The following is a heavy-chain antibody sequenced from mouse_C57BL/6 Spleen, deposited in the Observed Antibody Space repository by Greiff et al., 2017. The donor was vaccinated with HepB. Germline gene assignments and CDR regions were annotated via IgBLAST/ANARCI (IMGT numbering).Heavy chain of an antibody. CDR3: ARGIAMDY. V-gene: IGHV1-50*01. CDR2: IDPSDSYT. Sequence: QVQLKQPGAELVKPGASVKLSCKASGYTFTSYWMQWVKQRPGQGLEWIGEIDPSDSYTNYNQKFKGKATLTVDTSSSTAYMQLSSLTSEDSAVYYCARGIAMDYWGQGTSVTVSS. J-gene: IGHJ4*01. CDR1: GYTFTSYW.